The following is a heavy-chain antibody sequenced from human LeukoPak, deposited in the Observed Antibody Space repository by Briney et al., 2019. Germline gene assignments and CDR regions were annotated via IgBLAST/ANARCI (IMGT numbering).Heavy chain of an antibody. CDR1: GGSFSGYY. CDR3: ARAGRITIFGVVIDYYYGMDV. Sequence: SETLSLTCAVYGGSFSGYYWSWIRQPPGKGLEWIGEINHSGSTNYNPSLKSRVTISVDTSKNQFSPKLSSVTAADTAVYYCARAGRITIFGVVIDYYYGMDVWGQGTTVTVSS. CDR2: INHSGST. D-gene: IGHD3-3*01. V-gene: IGHV4-34*01. J-gene: IGHJ6*02.